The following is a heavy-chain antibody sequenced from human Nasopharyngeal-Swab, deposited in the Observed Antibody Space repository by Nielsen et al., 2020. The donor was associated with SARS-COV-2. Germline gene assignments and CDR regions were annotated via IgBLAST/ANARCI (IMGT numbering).Heavy chain of an antibody. Sequence: GGSLRLSCEVSGFSVSYNYMSWVRQAPGKGLEWVAVIYSRGEIHYTDSVRGRFTISRDNSKNMVNLQLNSLRAEDTAVYYCARMDFIASRDYWGQGTLVTVSS. J-gene: IGHJ4*02. D-gene: IGHD6-13*01. CDR1: GFSVSYNY. CDR3: ARMDFIASRDY. V-gene: IGHV3-53*01. CDR2: IYSRGEI.